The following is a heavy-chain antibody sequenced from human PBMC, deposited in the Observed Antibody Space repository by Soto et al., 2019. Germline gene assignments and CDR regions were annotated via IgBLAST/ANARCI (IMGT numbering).Heavy chain of an antibody. CDR3: ARDALGIAVLGTGRSKNNWFDP. J-gene: IGHJ5*02. D-gene: IGHD6-19*01. CDR2: INHSGST. Sequence: QVQLQKWGAGLLKPSETLSLTCAVYGGSFSGYYWSWIRQPPGKGLEWIGEINHSGSTNYNPSLKSRVTISIGTSKNQFSLQLSSVYAAHTAIYYCARDALGIAVLGTGRSKNNWFDPWGQGTLVNVYS. CDR1: GGSFSGYY. V-gene: IGHV4-34*01.